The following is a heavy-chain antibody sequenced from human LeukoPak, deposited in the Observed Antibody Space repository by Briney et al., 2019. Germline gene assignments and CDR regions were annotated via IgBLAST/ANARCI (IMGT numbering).Heavy chain of an antibody. CDR3: TFSSYGDHVGVDAFDI. CDR2: INRDGSST. D-gene: IGHD4-17*01. V-gene: IGHV3-74*01. CDR1: GFTFSTYW. J-gene: IGHJ3*02. Sequence: GGSLRLSCAASGFTFSTYWMHWVRQAPGKGLVWVSRINRDGSSTNYADSVKGRFTISRDNAKNTVYVQMNSLSAEDTAMYYCTFSSYGDHVGVDAFDIWGQGTMVTVSS.